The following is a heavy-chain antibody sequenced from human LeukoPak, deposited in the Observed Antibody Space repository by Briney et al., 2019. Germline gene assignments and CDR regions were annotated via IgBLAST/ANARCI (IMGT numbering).Heavy chain of an antibody. D-gene: IGHD2-15*01. J-gene: IGHJ4*02. CDR1: GGSISSSSHH. V-gene: IGHV4-39*01. CDR2: IYHSGST. CDR3: ARLTSTCTGGSCYHYYFDY. Sequence: SETLSLTCTVSGGSISSSSHHWVWIRQPPGKGLEWIGSIYHSGSTYYNPSLKSRVTLSVDTSKNQFSLKLSSVTAAGTAVYYCARLTSTCTGGSCYHYYFDYWGQGTLVTVSS.